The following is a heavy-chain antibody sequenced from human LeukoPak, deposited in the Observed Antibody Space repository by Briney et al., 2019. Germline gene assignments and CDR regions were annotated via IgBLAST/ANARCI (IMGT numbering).Heavy chain of an antibody. J-gene: IGHJ4*02. Sequence: PGGSLRLSCAASGFTFSNAWMSWVRQAPGKGLEWVGRIKSKTDGGTTDYAAPVKGRFTISRDDSKNTLYLQMNSPKTEDTAVYYCTTGIVVVPAAIAYYFDYWGQGTLVTVSS. D-gene: IGHD2-2*01. CDR2: IKSKTDGGTT. CDR3: TTGIVVVPAAIAYYFDY. CDR1: GFTFSNAW. V-gene: IGHV3-15*01.